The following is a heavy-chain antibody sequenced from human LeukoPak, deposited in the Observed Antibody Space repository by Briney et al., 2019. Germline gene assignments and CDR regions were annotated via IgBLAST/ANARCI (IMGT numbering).Heavy chain of an antibody. Sequence: GGSLRLSCVASGFTFSNYWMSWVRQAPGKGLEWVANIKEDGSEKYYVDSVKGRFTISRDNAKNSLYLQMNSLRAEDTAVYYCASTIATRYFDHWGQGTLVTVSS. CDR2: IKEDGSEK. CDR1: GFTFSNYW. V-gene: IGHV3-7*03. D-gene: IGHD6-6*01. CDR3: ASTIATRYFDH. J-gene: IGHJ4*02.